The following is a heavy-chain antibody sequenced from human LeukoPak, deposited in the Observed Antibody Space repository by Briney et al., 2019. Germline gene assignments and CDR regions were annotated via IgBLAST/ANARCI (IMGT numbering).Heavy chain of an antibody. Sequence: SETLSLTCTVSGGSISSSSYYWGWIRQPPGKRLEWIGSIYYSGSTYYNPSLKSRVTISVDTSKNQFSLKLSSVTAADTAVYYCARGGPRYCSGGSCYFGYWGQGTLVTVSS. V-gene: IGHV4-39*01. D-gene: IGHD2-15*01. CDR3: ARGGPRYCSGGSCYFGY. CDR2: IYYSGST. J-gene: IGHJ4*02. CDR1: GGSISSSSYY.